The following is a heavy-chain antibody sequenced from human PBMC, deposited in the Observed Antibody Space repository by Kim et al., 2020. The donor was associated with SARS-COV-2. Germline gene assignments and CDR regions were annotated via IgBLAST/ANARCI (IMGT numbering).Heavy chain of an antibody. V-gene: IGHV4-34*01. J-gene: IGHJ4*02. CDR1: GGSFSGYY. CDR3: ARGGHCSGGSCYPRYFDY. CDR2: INHSGST. D-gene: IGHD2-15*01. Sequence: SETLSLTCAVYGGSFSGYYWSWIRQPPGKGLEWIGEINHSGSTNYNPSLKSRVTISVDTSKNQFSLKLSSVTAADTAVYYCARGGHCSGGSCYPRYFDYWGQGTLVTVSS.